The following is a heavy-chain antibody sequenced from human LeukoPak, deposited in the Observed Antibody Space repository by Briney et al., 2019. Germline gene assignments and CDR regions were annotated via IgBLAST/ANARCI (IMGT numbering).Heavy chain of an antibody. CDR3: ATGGDFGGHRGFLDY. V-gene: IGHV4-59*01. J-gene: IGHJ4*02. CDR1: GGSINSYY. Sequence: PSETLSLTCTVSGGSINSYYWSRIRQPPGKVLEWIGYVYYSGGTNYNTSLKSRFTISIHTSKNPLSLKLSSVSAADTAVYYCATGGDFGGHRGFLDYWGQGTLVTVPS. CDR2: VYYSGGT. D-gene: IGHD4-23*01.